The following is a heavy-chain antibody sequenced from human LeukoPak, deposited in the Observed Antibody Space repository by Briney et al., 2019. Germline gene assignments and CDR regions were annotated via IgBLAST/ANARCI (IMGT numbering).Heavy chain of an antibody. J-gene: IGHJ6*02. CDR1: GYTFTSYG. CDR2: ISAYNGNT. Sequence: ASVKVSCKASGYTFTSYGISWVRQAPGQGLEWMGWISAYNGNTNYAQKLQGRVTMTTDTSTSTAYMELRSLRSDDTAVYYCARVPGIAVAGVNYYYGMDVWGQGTTVTVSS. D-gene: IGHD6-19*01. V-gene: IGHV1-18*01. CDR3: ARVPGIAVAGVNYYYGMDV.